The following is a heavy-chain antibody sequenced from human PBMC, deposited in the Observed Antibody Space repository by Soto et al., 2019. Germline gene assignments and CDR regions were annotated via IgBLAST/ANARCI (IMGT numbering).Heavy chain of an antibody. V-gene: IGHV3-30*18. J-gene: IGHJ4*02. D-gene: IGHD2-8*01. CDR2: ISYDGSNK. CDR3: AKDLCTNGVCGYFDY. CDR1: GFTFSSYG. Sequence: GGSLRLSCAASGFTFSSYGMHWVRQAPGKGLEWVAVISYDGSNKYYADSVKGRFTISRDNSKNTLYLQMNSLRAEDTAVYYCAKDLCTNGVCGYFDYWGQGTLVTVSS.